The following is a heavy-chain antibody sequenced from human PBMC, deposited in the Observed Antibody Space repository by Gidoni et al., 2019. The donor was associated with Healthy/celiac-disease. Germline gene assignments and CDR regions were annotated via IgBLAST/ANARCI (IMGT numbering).Heavy chain of an antibody. CDR1: GFTYSSYS. Sequence: EVQLVESGGGLVKPGGSLRLSCAASGFTYSSYSMNWVRQAPGKGLEWVSSISSSSSYIFDADSVKGRFTISRDNAKNSLYLQMNSLRAEDTAVYYCARDAHVDTAMALPFPLDYWGQGTLVTVSS. V-gene: IGHV3-21*01. D-gene: IGHD5-18*01. CDR3: ARDAHVDTAMALPFPLDY. CDR2: ISSSSSYI. J-gene: IGHJ4*02.